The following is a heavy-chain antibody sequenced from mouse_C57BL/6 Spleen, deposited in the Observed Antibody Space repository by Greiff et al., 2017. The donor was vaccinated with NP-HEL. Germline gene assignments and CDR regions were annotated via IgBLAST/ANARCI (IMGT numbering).Heavy chain of an antibody. Sequence: EVQRVESGPGMVKPSQSLSLTCTVTGYSITSGYDWHWIRHFPGNKLEWMGYISYSGSTNYNPSLKSRISITHDTSKNHFFLKLNSVTTEDTATYYCARGAFYYFDYWGQGTTLTVSS. CDR3: ARGAFYYFDY. V-gene: IGHV3-1*01. CDR1: GYSITSGYD. J-gene: IGHJ2*01. CDR2: ISYSGST. D-gene: IGHD3-1*01.